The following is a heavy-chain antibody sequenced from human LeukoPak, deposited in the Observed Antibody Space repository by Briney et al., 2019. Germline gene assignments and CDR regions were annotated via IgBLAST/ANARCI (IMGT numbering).Heavy chain of an antibody. Sequence: ASVKVSCKVSGYTFTDYYMHWVQQAPAKGREWMGLVDPEDGETIYAEKFQGRVTITGDTSTDTAYMELSSLRSEDTAVYYCATGVREFNPDYWGQGTLVAVSS. V-gene: IGHV1-69-2*01. CDR1: GYTFTDYY. D-gene: IGHD3-10*01. CDR3: ATGVREFNPDY. CDR2: VDPEDGET. J-gene: IGHJ4*02.